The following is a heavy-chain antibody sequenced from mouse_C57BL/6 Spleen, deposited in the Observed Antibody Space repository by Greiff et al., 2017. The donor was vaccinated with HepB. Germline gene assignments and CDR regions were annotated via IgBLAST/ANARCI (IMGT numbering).Heavy chain of an antibody. V-gene: IGHV1-53*01. J-gene: IGHJ3*01. CDR1: GYTFTSYW. Sequence: QVQLKQPGTELVKPGASVKLSCKASGYTFTSYWMHWVKQRPGQGLEWIGNINPSNGGTNYNEKFKSKATLTVDKSSSTAYMQLSSLTSEDSAVYYCARSGYSNPAWFAYWGQGTLVTVSA. D-gene: IGHD2-5*01. CDR3: ARSGYSNPAWFAY. CDR2: INPSNGGT.